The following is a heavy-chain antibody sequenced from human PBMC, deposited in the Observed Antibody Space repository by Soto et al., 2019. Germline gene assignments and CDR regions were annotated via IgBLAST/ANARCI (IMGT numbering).Heavy chain of an antibody. CDR3: SGGFESWTGYMDV. V-gene: IGHV3-74*01. CDR1: GLTYSSYW. Sequence: EVQLVESGGDLVQPGGSLRLSCEASGLTYSSYWMHLVRQAPGKGLVCVSRIKSDGSSTNYADSVKGRFTISRDNAKNSLYLQMTSLRAEDTSVYYCSGGFESWTGYMDVWGKGTTVTVSS. J-gene: IGHJ6*03. CDR2: IKSDGSST. D-gene: IGHD2-8*02.